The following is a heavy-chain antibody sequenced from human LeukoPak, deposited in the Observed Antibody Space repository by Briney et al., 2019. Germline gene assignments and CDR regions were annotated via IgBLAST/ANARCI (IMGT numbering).Heavy chain of an antibody. V-gene: IGHV4-38-2*02. D-gene: IGHD1-26*01. Sequence: PSETLSLTCAVSGYSISSGYYWGWIRQPPGKALEWIGSIYHSGSTYYNPSLKGRVTISVDTSKNQFSLKLSSVTAADTAVYYCARDREGATIVGTFDYWGQGTLVTVSS. CDR3: ARDREGATIVGTFDY. J-gene: IGHJ4*02. CDR1: GYSISSGYY. CDR2: IYHSGST.